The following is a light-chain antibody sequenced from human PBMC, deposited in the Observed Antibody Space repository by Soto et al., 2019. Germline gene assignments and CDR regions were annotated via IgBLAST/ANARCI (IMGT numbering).Light chain of an antibody. CDR2: GNT. CDR3: QSYDDSLSCSV. CDR1: SSNIGAGYD. J-gene: IGLJ3*02. V-gene: IGLV1-40*01. Sequence: QSVLTQPPSVSGAPGQRVTISCTGSSSNIGAGYDVHWYQQLPGTAPKLLIYGNTNRLSGVPDRFSGSKSDTSASLAITGLQAEDEADYYCQSYDDSLSCSVFVGGTQLTVL.